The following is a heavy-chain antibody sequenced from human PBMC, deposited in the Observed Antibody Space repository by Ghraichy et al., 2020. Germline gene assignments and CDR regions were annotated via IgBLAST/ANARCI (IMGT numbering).Heavy chain of an antibody. Sequence: AGSLRLSCAASGFTVSSNYMSWVRQAPGKGLEWVSVIYSGGSTYYADSVKGRFTISRDNSKNTLYLQMNSLRAEDTAVYYCAREGGSSGYYSLDYWGQGTLVTVSS. CDR1: GFTVSSNY. CDR2: IYSGGST. CDR3: AREGGSSGYYSLDY. V-gene: IGHV3-53*01. J-gene: IGHJ4*02. D-gene: IGHD3-22*01.